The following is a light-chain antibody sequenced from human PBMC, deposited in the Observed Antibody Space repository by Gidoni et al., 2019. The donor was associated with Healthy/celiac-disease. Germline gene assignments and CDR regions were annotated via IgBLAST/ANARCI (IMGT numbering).Light chain of an antibody. CDR2: DAS. CDR1: QSVSSY. Sequence: EIVLTQSPATLSLSPGEIATLSCRASQSVSSYLAWYQQKPGQATRLLIYDASNMATGIPARFSGSGSGTDFTLTISSLEPEDFAVYYCQQRSNWPPGTFGGGTKVEIK. CDR3: QQRSNWPPGT. J-gene: IGKJ4*01. V-gene: IGKV3-11*01.